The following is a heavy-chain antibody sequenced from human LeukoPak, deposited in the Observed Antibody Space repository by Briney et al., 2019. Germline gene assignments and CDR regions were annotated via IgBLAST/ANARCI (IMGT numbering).Heavy chain of an antibody. CDR1: GYTLTELS. V-gene: IGHV1-24*01. Sequence: ASVKVSCKVSGYTLTELSMHWVRQAPGKGLEWMGGFDPEDGETIYAQKFQGRVTMTEDTSTDTAYMELSSLRSEDTAVYYCARDPVGAPLLRYYFDYWGQGTLVTVSS. J-gene: IGHJ4*02. CDR2: FDPEDGET. CDR3: ARDPVGAPLLRYYFDY. D-gene: IGHD1-26*01.